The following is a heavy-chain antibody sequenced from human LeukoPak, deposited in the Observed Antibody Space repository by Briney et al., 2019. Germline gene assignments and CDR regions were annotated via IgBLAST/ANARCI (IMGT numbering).Heavy chain of an antibody. V-gene: IGHV3-49*04. CDR2: IRSKAYGGTT. Sequence: GGSLRLSCTASGFTFGDYAMTWVRQAPGKGLEGGGFIRSKAYGGTTEYAASVKGRFTISRDDSKSIAYLQMNSLKTEDTAVYYCTSGTWIQLWPWGQGTLVTVSS. CDR1: GFTFGDYA. J-gene: IGHJ5*02. D-gene: IGHD5-18*01. CDR3: TSGTWIQLWP.